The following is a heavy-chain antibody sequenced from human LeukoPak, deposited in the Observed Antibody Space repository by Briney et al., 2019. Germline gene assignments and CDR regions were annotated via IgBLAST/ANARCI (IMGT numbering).Heavy chain of an antibody. D-gene: IGHD5-18*01. CDR1: GYTFTSYG. CDR2: ISAYNGNT. CDR3: ARGWGDTALVGFDY. Sequence: ASVKVSCKASGYTFTSYGISWVRQAPGQGLEWMGWISAYNGNTNYAQKFQGRVTMTRNTSISTAYMELSSLRSEDTAVYYCARGWGDTALVGFDYWGQGTLVTVSS. J-gene: IGHJ4*02. V-gene: IGHV1-18*01.